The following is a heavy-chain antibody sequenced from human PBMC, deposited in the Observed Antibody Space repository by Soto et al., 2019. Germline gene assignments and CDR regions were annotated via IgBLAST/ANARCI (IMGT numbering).Heavy chain of an antibody. V-gene: IGHV3-53*01. CDR3: ARDVRSRRYDL. Sequence: EVQLVESGGGLIQPGGSLRLSCAASGFTVTGNHLSWVRQAPGKGLELVSSLYGTGSTYYADSVKGRFTISRDSSKNTVHLQMNSLRTEDTAVYYCARDVRSRRYDLWGQGTLVIVSS. D-gene: IGHD3-10*02. CDR1: GFTVTGNH. CDR2: LYGTGST. J-gene: IGHJ5*02.